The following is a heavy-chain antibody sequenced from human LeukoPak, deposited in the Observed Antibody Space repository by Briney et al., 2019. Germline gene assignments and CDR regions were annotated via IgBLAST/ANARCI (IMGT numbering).Heavy chain of an antibody. Sequence: GGSLRLSCTASGFTFSIYSMHWVRQAPGKGLEWVANIKQDGNEKYYMDSVKGRFTISRDNAKNSLYLQMNSLRTEDTALYYCAKEGYSDFCFDYWGQGTLVTVSS. CDR1: GFTFSIYS. J-gene: IGHJ4*02. D-gene: IGHD3-3*01. CDR3: AKEGYSDFCFDY. CDR2: IKQDGNEK. V-gene: IGHV3-7*03.